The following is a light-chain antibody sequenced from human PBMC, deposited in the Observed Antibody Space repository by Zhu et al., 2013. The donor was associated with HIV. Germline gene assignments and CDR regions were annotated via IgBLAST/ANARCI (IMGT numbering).Light chain of an antibody. Sequence: QSVLTQPPSVSAAPGQKVTISCSGSTSNIGNNDVSWYQQLPGTAPKLLIYDNNKRPSGIPDRFSGSRSGTSATLGITGLQTGDEADYYCGTWDSSLSAGGCSVGGGTKLTVL. J-gene: IGLJ2*01. CDR2: DNN. CDR1: TSNIGNND. V-gene: IGLV1-51*01. CDR3: GTWDSSLSAGGCS.